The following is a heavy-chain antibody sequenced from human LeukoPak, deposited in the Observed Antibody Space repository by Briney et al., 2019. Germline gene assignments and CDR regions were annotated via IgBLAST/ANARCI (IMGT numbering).Heavy chain of an antibody. CDR3: ARDGGSVGTTAVSFDY. D-gene: IGHD1-26*01. CDR1: GSTFSFYS. J-gene: IGHJ4*02. Sequence: GGSLRLSCAASGSTFSFYSMNWVRQAPGKGLEWLSSINGTTTYIYYADSVKGRFTISRDNAKNSLFLEMSSLRAEDTAVYYCARDGGSVGTTAVSFDYWGQGTLVTVSS. CDR2: INGTTTYI. V-gene: IGHV3-21*01.